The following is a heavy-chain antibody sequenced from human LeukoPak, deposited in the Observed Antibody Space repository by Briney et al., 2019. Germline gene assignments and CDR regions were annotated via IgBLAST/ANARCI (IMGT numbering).Heavy chain of an antibody. CDR1: GFPFDDYG. J-gene: IGHJ4*02. D-gene: IGHD5-18*01. CDR3: ARAREDTAMVCPFAY. V-gene: IGHV3-20*04. CDR2: INWNGGST. Sequence: GGSLRLSCAASGFPFDDYGMNWVRQVPGKGLEWVSGINWNGGSTGYADSVKGRFTISRDNAKNSLYLQMNSLRAEDTALYYCARAREDTAMVCPFAYWGQGTLVTVSS.